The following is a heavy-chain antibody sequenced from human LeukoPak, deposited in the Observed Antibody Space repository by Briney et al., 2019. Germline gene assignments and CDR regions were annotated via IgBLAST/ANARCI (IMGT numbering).Heavy chain of an antibody. CDR3: ARDLLSFLVVVVAATPYFGY. Sequence: GRSLRLSCAASGFTFSSYAMHWVRQAPGKGLEWVAVISYDGSNKYYADSVKGRFTISRDNSKNTLYLQMNSLRAEDTAVYYCARDLLSFLVVVVAATPYFGYWGQGTLVTVSS. CDR2: ISYDGSNK. V-gene: IGHV3-30*04. CDR1: GFTFSSYA. J-gene: IGHJ4*02. D-gene: IGHD2-15*01.